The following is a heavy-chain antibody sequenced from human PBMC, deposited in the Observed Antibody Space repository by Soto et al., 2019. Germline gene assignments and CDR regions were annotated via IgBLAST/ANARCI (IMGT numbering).Heavy chain of an antibody. CDR3: ARSMITFGGVIVINDYYFDY. CDR1: GGSISSGDYY. Sequence: SSETLSLTCTVSGGSISSGDYYWSWIRQPPGKGLEWIGCIYYSGSTYYNPSLKSRVTISVDTSKNQFSLKLSSVTAADTAVYYCARSMITFGGVIVINDYYFDYWGQGTLVTVSS. D-gene: IGHD3-16*02. CDR2: IYYSGST. J-gene: IGHJ4*02. V-gene: IGHV4-30-4*01.